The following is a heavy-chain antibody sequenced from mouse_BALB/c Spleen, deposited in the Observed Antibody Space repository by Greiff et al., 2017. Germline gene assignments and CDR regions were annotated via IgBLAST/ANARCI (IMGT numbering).Heavy chain of an antibody. CDR2: ISSGGGST. J-gene: IGHJ3*01. V-gene: IGHV5-12-1*01. CDR1: GFAFSSYD. CDR3: ARRPWFAY. Sequence: EVQGVESGGGLVKPGGSLKLSCAASGFAFSSYDMSWVRQTPEKRLEWVAYISSGGGSTYYPDTVKGRFTISRDNAKNTLYLQMSSLKSEDTAMYYCARRPWFAYWGQGTLVTVSA.